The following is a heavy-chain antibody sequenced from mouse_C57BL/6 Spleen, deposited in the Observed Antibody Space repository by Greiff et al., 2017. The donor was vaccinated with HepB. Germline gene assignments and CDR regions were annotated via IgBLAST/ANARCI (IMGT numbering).Heavy chain of an antibody. Sequence: DVMLVESGGGLVKPGGSLKLSCAASGFTFSDYGMHWVRQAPEKGLEWVAYISSGSSTIYYADTVKGRFTISRDNAKNTLFLQMTSLRSEDTAMYYCAREGTYYSNSAWFAYWGQGTLVTVSA. CDR3: AREGTYYSNSAWFAY. J-gene: IGHJ3*01. V-gene: IGHV5-17*01. CDR1: GFTFSDYG. CDR2: ISSGSSTI. D-gene: IGHD2-5*01.